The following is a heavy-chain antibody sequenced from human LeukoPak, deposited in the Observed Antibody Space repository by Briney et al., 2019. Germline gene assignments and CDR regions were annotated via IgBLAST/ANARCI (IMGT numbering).Heavy chain of an antibody. J-gene: IGHJ4*02. CDR1: GFMFDGYA. CDR3: ARAPPTGEFDF. D-gene: IGHD4-11*01. CDR2: INWNGDST. V-gene: IGHV3-20*04. Sequence: PGGSLRLSCAASGFMFDGYAMSWVRQAPGKGLEWVSAINWNGDSTYYADSVKGRFTISRDNAKNSLYLQMNSLRAEDTALYYCARAPPTGEFDFWGQGILVIVSS.